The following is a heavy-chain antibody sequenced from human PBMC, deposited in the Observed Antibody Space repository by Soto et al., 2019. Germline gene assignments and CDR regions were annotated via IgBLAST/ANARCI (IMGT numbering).Heavy chain of an antibody. CDR2: ISASSTYT. D-gene: IGHD4-17*01. J-gene: IGHJ6*02. V-gene: IGHV3-21*01. CDR1: GFSFSTYS. Sequence: GGSLRLSCAASGFSFSTYSMKWVRQAPGKGLEWVSSISASSTYTYYADSVKGRFTISRDNAKNTVYLQMNSLRAEDTGVYYCARGLRSYYGVDVWGQGTTVTVSS. CDR3: ARGLRSYYGVDV.